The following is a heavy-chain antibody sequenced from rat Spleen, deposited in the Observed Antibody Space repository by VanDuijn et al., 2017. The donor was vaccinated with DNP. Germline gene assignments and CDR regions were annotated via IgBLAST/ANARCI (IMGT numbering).Heavy chain of an antibody. CDR3: ARHVLPLRVWDY. CDR2: TNYAGGST. D-gene: IGHD1-4*01. V-gene: IGHV5-22*01. CDR1: GFTFSDYY. J-gene: IGHJ2*01. Sequence: EVQLVESGGGLVQPGRSLKLSCAASGFTFSDYYMAWVCQTPTKGLEWVAYTNYAGGSTYNGVSVKGRFTISRDNAKSTLYLQINSLRSEDMATYYCARHVLPLRVWDYWGQGVMVTVSS.